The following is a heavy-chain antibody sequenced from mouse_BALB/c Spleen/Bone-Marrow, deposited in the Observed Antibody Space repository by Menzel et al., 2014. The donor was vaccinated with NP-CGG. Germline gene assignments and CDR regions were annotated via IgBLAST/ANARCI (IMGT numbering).Heavy chain of an antibody. J-gene: IGHJ2*01. D-gene: IGHD1-2*01. CDR2: INPESRTI. V-gene: IGHV4-1*02. Sequence: VQLKESGGGLVQPGGSLKLSCAASGFDFSRYWMSWVRQAPGKGLEWIGEINPESRTINYSPSLKDKFIISRDNAKNXLYLRLNKVRSEDTALYYCARLDYYGSLNYWGQGTPLTVSS. CDR1: GFDFSRYW. CDR3: ARLDYYGSLNY.